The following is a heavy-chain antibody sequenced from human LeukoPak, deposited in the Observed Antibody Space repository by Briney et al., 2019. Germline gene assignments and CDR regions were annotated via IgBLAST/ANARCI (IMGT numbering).Heavy chain of an antibody. D-gene: IGHD2-15*01. CDR3: AKDSVSCSGGSCYHGYFDL. CDR2: TYYRSKWYN. V-gene: IGHV6-1*01. CDR1: GDSVSSNSAT. J-gene: IGHJ2*01. Sequence: PSQTLSLTCDISGDSVSSNSATWNWIRQSPSRGLEWLGRTYYRSKWYNDYAVSVKSRITINPDTSKNQFSLQLNSVTPEDTAVYYCAKDSVSCSGGSCYHGYFDLWGRGTLVTVSS.